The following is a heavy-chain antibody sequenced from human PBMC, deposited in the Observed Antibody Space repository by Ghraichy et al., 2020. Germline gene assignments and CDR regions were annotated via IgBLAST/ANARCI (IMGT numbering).Heavy chain of an antibody. CDR3: ATYYSGSYYERYFDY. CDR1: GGSISSSSYY. J-gene: IGHJ4*02. D-gene: IGHD1-26*01. Sequence: SETLSLTCTVSGGSISSSSYYWGWIRQPPGKGLEWIGSIYYSGSTYYNPSLKSRVTISVDTSKNQFSLKLSSVTAADTAVYYCATYYSGSYYERYFDYWGQGTLVTVSS. V-gene: IGHV4-39*01. CDR2: IYYSGST.